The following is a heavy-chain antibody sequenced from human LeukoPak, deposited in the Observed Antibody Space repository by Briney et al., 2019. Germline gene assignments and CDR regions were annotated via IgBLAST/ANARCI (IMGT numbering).Heavy chain of an antibody. D-gene: IGHD3-9*01. Sequence: GGSLRLSCAASGFTFSNYAMSWVRQAPGKGLEWVSAIVGCGGSTYYADSVKGRFTISRDNPKNTLYLQMNSLRAEDTAVYYCAKWGDYDILTGYYDSDYWGQGTLVTVSS. CDR1: GFTFSNYA. V-gene: IGHV3-23*01. CDR2: IVGCGGST. CDR3: AKWGDYDILTGYYDSDY. J-gene: IGHJ4*02.